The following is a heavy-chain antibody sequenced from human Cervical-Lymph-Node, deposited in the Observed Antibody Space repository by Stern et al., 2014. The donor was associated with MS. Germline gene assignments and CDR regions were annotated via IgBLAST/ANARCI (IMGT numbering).Heavy chain of an antibody. CDR3: VRDQTSIAAS. CDR2: ISPLFGTA. D-gene: IGHD6-6*01. V-gene: IGHV1-69*01. Sequence: QVQLVQSGAEVKKPGSSVKVSCKTSGGSFSTIEISWVRQAPGHRLEWLGGISPLFGTANYAQKVQGRVTITADESTSTVNMEMRGLRSQDTAVYYCVRDQTSIAASWGQGTLVTVSS. CDR1: GGSFSTIE. J-gene: IGHJ4*02.